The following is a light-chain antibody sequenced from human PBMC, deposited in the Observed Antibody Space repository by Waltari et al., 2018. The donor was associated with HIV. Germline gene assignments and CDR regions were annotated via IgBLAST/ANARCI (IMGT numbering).Light chain of an antibody. CDR2: EVT. Sequence: QSTLTQPPSASGSPGQSVTISCTGTSSDIGGSNYVSWYQQHPDKPPKLILTEVTKRPAGVPVRCSGSNAGNTASLTVAGLQADDEALYYCSSFAPTNKCYVLFGGGTTLTVL. J-gene: IGLJ2*01. CDR3: SSFAPTNKCYVL. CDR1: SSDIGGSNY. V-gene: IGLV2-8*01.